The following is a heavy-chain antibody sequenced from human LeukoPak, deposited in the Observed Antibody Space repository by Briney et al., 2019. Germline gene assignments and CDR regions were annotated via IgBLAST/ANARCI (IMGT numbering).Heavy chain of an antibody. D-gene: IGHD3-22*01. Sequence: ASVKVSCKASGYTLTSYDINWVRQATGQGLEWMGWMNPNSGNTGYAQKFQGRVTITRNTSISTAYMELSRLRSDDTAAYYCARDAGYYDSSGYHYFDYWGQGTLVTVSS. J-gene: IGHJ4*02. CDR1: GYTLTSYD. V-gene: IGHV1-8*03. CDR2: MNPNSGNT. CDR3: ARDAGYYDSSGYHYFDY.